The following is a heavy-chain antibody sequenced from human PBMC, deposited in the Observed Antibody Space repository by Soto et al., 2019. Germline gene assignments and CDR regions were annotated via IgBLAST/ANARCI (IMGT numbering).Heavy chain of an antibody. V-gene: IGHV4-30-4*01. D-gene: IGHD3-22*01. CDR1: GGSISSGDYY. Sequence: PSETLSLTCTVSGGSISSGDYYWSWIRQPPGKGLEWIGYIYYSGSTYYNPSLKSRVTISVDTSKNQFSLKLRSVTAADTAVYYCARDIGSSGYTDDDAFDIWGQGTMVTVSS. J-gene: IGHJ3*02. CDR3: ARDIGSSGYTDDDAFDI. CDR2: IYYSGST.